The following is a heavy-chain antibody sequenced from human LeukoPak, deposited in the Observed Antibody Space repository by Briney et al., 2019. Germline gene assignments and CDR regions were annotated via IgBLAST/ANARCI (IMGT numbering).Heavy chain of an antibody. J-gene: IGHJ3*02. CDR3: ARGGFLEWPEAFDI. D-gene: IGHD3-3*01. Sequence: GGSLRLSCAASGFSFSSYSMNWVRQAPGKGLEWVSSISSSSSYIYYADSVKGRFTISRDNAKNSLYLQMNSLRAEDTAVYYCARGGFLEWPEAFDIWGQGTMVTVSS. CDR2: ISSSSSYI. CDR1: GFSFSSYS. V-gene: IGHV3-21*01.